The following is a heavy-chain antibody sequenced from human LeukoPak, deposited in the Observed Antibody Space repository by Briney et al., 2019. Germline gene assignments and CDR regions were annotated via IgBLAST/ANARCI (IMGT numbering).Heavy chain of an antibody. V-gene: IGHV1-2*02. D-gene: IGHD6-19*01. CDR2: INPNSGGT. CDR3: ARGAQQWLVLRVWFDP. CDR1: GCTFTGYY. Sequence: ASVKVSCKASGCTFTGYYMHWVRQAPGQGLEWMGWINPNSGGTNYAQKFQGRVTMTRDTSISTAYMELNRLISDDTAVYYCARGAQQWLVLRVWFDPWGQGTLVTVSS. J-gene: IGHJ5*02.